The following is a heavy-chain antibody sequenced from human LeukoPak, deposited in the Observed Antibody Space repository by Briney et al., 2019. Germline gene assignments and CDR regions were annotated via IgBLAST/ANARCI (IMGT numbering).Heavy chain of an antibody. J-gene: IGHJ4*02. V-gene: IGHV3-23*01. Sequence: GGSLRLSCAASRFTFSNYAMSWVRQAPGKGLEWVAGINGGGGSTYYADSVKGRFTISRDNSKKMLYLQMNSLRAEDTAVYYCAKSPHPGEEFDYWGQGTLVTVSS. CDR1: RFTFSNYA. CDR2: INGGGGST. D-gene: IGHD3-10*01. CDR3: AKSPHPGEEFDY.